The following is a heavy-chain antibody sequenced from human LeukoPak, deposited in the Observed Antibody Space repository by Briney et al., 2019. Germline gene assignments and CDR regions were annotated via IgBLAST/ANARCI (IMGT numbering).Heavy chain of an antibody. Sequence: KTSETLSLTCTVSGGSFSNYYWSWIRQPAGKGLEWIRRIYTSGSTNYNPSVKSRVTMSVDTSNNQFSLKLTSVTAADTAVYYCARQPPQYYGMDVWGQGTTVTVSS. D-gene: IGHD1-14*01. J-gene: IGHJ6*02. CDR1: GGSFSNYY. CDR3: ARQPPQYYGMDV. V-gene: IGHV4-4*07. CDR2: IYTSGST.